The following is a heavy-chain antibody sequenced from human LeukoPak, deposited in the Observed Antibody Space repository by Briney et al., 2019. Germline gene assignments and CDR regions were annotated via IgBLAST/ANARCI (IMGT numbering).Heavy chain of an antibody. J-gene: IGHJ4*02. CDR2: ISTWNVNT. Sequence: ASVTVSFKTSGYTFSSYGISWLRQAPGQGLEWMGWISTWNVNTNYVQKFQGRVTMTTDTSTTTAYMELRSLRSDDTALYYCARDPTNTSGRYAYFDYWGQGTLVTVSS. V-gene: IGHV1-18*01. CDR1: GYTFSSYG. D-gene: IGHD6-19*01. CDR3: ARDPTNTSGRYAYFDY.